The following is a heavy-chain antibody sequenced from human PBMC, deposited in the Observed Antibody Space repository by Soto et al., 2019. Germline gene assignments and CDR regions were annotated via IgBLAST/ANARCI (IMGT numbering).Heavy chain of an antibody. CDR3: AREGDFAAPAFDI. D-gene: IGHD3-16*01. V-gene: IGHV4-31*03. Sequence: QVQLQESGPGLVKPSQTLSLTCTVSGGSISSGGYYWSWIRQHPGKGLEWIGYIYYSGSTYYNQSLKSRVTISVDTSKNQFSLKLSSVTAADTAVYYCAREGDFAAPAFDIWGQGTMVTVSS. J-gene: IGHJ3*02. CDR2: IYYSGST. CDR1: GGSISSGGYY.